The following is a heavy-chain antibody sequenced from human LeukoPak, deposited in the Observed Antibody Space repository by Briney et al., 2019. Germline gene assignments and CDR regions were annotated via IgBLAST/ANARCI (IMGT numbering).Heavy chain of an antibody. CDR2: IYYSGST. CDR3: ARGAPYGDYSY. CDR1: GGSISSYY. Sequence: SETLSLTCTVSGGSISSYYWSRIRQPPGKGLEWIGYIYYSGSTNYNPSLKSRVTISVDTSKNQFSLKLSSVTAADTAVYYCARGAPYGDYSYWGQGTLVTVSS. J-gene: IGHJ4*02. D-gene: IGHD4-17*01. V-gene: IGHV4-59*01.